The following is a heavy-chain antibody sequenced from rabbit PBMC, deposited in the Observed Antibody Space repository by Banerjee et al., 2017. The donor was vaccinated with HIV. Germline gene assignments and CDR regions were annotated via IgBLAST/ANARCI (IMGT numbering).Heavy chain of an antibody. V-gene: IGHV1S45*01. Sequence: QEQLKESGGGLVQPGGSLKLSCKASGFDFSSYYMSWVRQAPGKGLEWIACMDAGSSGGTAYATWAKGRFTISKTSSATVTLQMTSLTAADTAIYFCARTGYAGYGYDEFKLWGQGTLVTVS. CDR1: GFDFSSYYM. D-gene: IGHD6-1*01. CDR2: MDAGSSGGT. CDR3: ARTGYAGYGYDEFKL. J-gene: IGHJ4*01.